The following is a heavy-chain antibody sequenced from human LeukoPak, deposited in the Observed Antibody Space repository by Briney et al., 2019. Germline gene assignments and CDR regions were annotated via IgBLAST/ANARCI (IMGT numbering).Heavy chain of an antibody. Sequence: PSETLSLTCTVSGGSMSSYYWGWIRQPPGKGLEWIGTSDYSGSTYYNPSLKSRVTISVDTSKNQFSLKLSSVSAADTAVYYCARQGRTSVTTGPWGGLDVWGQGTTVTVSS. D-gene: IGHD4-17*01. CDR1: GGSMSSYY. CDR2: SDYSGST. CDR3: ARQGRTSVTTGPWGGLDV. V-gene: IGHV4-39*01. J-gene: IGHJ6*02.